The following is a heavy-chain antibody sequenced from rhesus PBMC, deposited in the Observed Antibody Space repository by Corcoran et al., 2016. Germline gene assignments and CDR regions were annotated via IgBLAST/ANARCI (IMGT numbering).Heavy chain of an antibody. CDR3: ALLGGGGSWDDAFDF. V-gene: IGHV3-178*01. CDR1: GFTFSDYY. CDR2: ISKGGGST. Sequence: EVQLVESGGGLAKPGGSLRLSCAASGFTFSDYYMDWVRQAPGKGLEWVSRISKGGGSTWYADSVKGIFTISRENAKNTLYFQMSSLRAEDTAVYYCALLGGGGSWDDAFDFWGQGLRVTVSS. D-gene: IGHD6-25*01. J-gene: IGHJ3*01.